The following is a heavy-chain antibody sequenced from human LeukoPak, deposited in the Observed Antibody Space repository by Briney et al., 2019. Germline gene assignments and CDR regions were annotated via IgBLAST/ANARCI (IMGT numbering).Heavy chain of an antibody. CDR2: IYYSGST. D-gene: IGHD6-19*01. V-gene: IGHV4-39*01. J-gene: IGHJ4*02. CDR3: ARAESSGWYSDSYYFDY. CDR1: GGSIGSSSYY. Sequence: SETLSLTCTVSGGSIGSSSYYWGWIRQPPGKGLEWIGSIYYSGSTYYNPSLKSRVTISVDTSKNQFSLKLSSVTAADTAVYYCARAESSGWYSDSYYFDYWGQGTLVTVSS.